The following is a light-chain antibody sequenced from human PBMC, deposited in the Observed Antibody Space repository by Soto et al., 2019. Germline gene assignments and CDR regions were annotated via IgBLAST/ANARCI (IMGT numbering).Light chain of an antibody. CDR1: QGIRKD. CDR2: GAS. Sequence: DIQMTQSPSSLSASVGDRVTITCRASQGIRKDLCWYQQRPGKAPKRLIFGASSLQSGGPSRFSGSAPGSESNPTNSSLQPEDFATYVGLQHYSYPLTFGGGTKVDLK. J-gene: IGKJ4*01. CDR3: LQHYSYPLT. V-gene: IGKV1-17*01.